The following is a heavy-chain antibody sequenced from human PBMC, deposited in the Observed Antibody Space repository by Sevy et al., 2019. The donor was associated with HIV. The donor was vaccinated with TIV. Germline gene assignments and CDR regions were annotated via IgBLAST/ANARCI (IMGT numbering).Heavy chain of an antibody. Sequence: GGSLRLSCAAAGFTFRRHGMHWARQAPGKGLEWVAVISNDGSDKEYADSVKGRFTVSRDNSKDTVYLQMNSLRPEDTAVYYCANSRGRYEGSSWLYYYYLMDVWGLGTTVTVSS. CDR2: ISNDGSDK. D-gene: IGHD6-13*01. CDR1: GFTFRRHG. J-gene: IGHJ6*02. CDR3: ANSRGRYEGSSWLYYYYLMDV. V-gene: IGHV3-30*18.